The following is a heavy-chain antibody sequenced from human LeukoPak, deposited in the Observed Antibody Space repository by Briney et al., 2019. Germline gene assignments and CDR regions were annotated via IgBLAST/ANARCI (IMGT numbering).Heavy chain of an antibody. CDR2: IIPIFGTA. D-gene: IGHD3-10*01. CDR1: GGTFSSCA. V-gene: IGHV1-69*05. J-gene: IGHJ6*03. CDR3: ASFYYGSGSYYTPSYYYMDV. Sequence: SVKVSCKASGGTFSSCAISWVRQAPGQGLEWMGGIIPIFGTANYAQKFQGRVTITTDESTSTAYMELSSLRSEDTAVYYCASFYYGSGSYYTPSYYYMDVWGKGTTVTVSS.